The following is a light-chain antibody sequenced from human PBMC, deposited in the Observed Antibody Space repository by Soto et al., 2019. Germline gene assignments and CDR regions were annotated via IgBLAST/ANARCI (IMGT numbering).Light chain of an antibody. J-gene: IGKJ4*01. V-gene: IGKV3-20*01. CDR2: GAS. CDR3: QHYRTS. CDR1: QNVNSSY. Sequence: EIVLTQSPGTLSLSPGERATLSYRASQNVNSSYLTWYQQKPAQPPRLLIYGASSRATGIPVRFSGSGSGTDFTLTITRLEPEDFAVYYCQHYRTSFGGGTKVEIK.